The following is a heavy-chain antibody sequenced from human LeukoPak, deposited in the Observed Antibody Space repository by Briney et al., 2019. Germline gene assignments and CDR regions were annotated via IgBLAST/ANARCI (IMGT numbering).Heavy chain of an antibody. Sequence: GGSLRVSCAASGFTFSSYAMHWVRQAPGKGLEWVALISYDGSIKYYADSVKGRFTISRDNSKNTLYLQMNSLRTEDTAVYYCTRDSARRDGYNFDYWGQGTLVTVSS. V-gene: IGHV3-30*04. D-gene: IGHD5-24*01. CDR2: ISYDGSIK. J-gene: IGHJ4*02. CDR1: GFTFSSYA. CDR3: TRDSARRDGYNFDY.